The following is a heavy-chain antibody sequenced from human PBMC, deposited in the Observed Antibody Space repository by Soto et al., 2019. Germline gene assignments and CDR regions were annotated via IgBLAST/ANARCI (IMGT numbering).Heavy chain of an antibody. D-gene: IGHD6-19*01. CDR2: IVPKFGTT. V-gene: IGHV1-69*01. CDR1: GGTFSTHV. J-gene: IGHJ5*02. CDR3: VRGGSDNSGWYIWFDP. Sequence: QVQLVQSGAEVKKPGSSVKVSCKTSGGTFSTHVIGWVRQAPGQGLEWMGCIVPKFGTTNYAHKFKGRVKITADESTSTAYMEVSSLTSEDTAVYYCVRGGSDNSGWYIWFDPWGQGTLVTVSS.